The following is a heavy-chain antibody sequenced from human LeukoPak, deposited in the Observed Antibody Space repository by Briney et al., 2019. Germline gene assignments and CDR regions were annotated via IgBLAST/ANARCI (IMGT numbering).Heavy chain of an antibody. Sequence: ASVKVSCKASGYTFTGYYMHWVRQAPGQGLEWMGWINPNSGVTHYPQKFQGRVTMTRDTSIRTAYMEVSSLRSDDTAVYYCARGMYSSGWFTYYYYSYMDVWGKGATVTVSS. CDR3: ARGMYSSGWFTYYYYSYMDV. D-gene: IGHD6-19*01. CDR2: INPNSGVT. V-gene: IGHV1-2*02. J-gene: IGHJ6*03. CDR1: GYTFTGYY.